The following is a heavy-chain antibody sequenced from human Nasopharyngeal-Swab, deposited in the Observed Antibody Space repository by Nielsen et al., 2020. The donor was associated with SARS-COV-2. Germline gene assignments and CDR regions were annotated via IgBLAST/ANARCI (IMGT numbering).Heavy chain of an antibody. CDR3: ARSITARVYYYYYMDV. D-gene: IGHD6-6*01. J-gene: IGHJ6*03. Sequence: SVKVSCKASGGTFSSYAISWVRQATGQGLEWMGGIIPIFGTANYAQKFQGRVTITADESTSTAYMELSSLRSEDTAVYYCARSITARVYYYYYMDVWGKGTTVTVSS. CDR2: IIPIFGTA. CDR1: GGTFSSYA. V-gene: IGHV1-69*13.